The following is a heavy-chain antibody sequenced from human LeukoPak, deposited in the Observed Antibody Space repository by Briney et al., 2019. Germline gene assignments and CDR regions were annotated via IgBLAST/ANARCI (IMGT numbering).Heavy chain of an antibody. Sequence: PSETLSLTCAVYGGSFSGYYWSWIRQHPGKGLEWIGYIYYSGSTYYNPSLKSRVTISVDTSKNQFSLKLSSVTAADTAVYYCARRNYYDSSGPVGAFDIWGQGTMVTVSS. CDR1: GGSFSGYY. D-gene: IGHD3-22*01. J-gene: IGHJ3*02. V-gene: IGHV4-34*01. CDR2: IYYSGST. CDR3: ARRNYYDSSGPVGAFDI.